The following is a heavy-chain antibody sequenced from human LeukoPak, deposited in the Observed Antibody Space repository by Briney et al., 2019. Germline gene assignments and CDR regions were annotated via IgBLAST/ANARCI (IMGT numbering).Heavy chain of an antibody. J-gene: IGHJ5*02. CDR1: GGSISSGGYY. V-gene: IGHV4-31*03. CDR3: ARGTINNWFDP. CDR2: IYYSGST. Sequence: SQTLSLTCTVSGGSISSGGYYWSWIRQHPGKGLEWIGYIYYSGSTYYNPSLKSRVTISVDTSKSQFSLKLSSVTAADTAVYYCARGTINNWFDPWGQGTLVTVSS. D-gene: IGHD5-12*01.